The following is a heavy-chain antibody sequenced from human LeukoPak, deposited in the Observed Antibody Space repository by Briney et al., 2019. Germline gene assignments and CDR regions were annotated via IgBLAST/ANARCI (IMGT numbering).Heavy chain of an antibody. CDR1: GGTFSSYA. Sequence: ASVKVSCKASGGTFSSYAISWVRQAPGQGLEWMGGIIPIFGTANYAQKFQGRVTITTDKSTSTAYMELSSLRSGDTAVYYCATWSGSYYGYWGQGTLVTVSS. D-gene: IGHD1-26*01. CDR3: ATWSGSYYGY. J-gene: IGHJ4*02. CDR2: IIPIFGTA. V-gene: IGHV1-69*05.